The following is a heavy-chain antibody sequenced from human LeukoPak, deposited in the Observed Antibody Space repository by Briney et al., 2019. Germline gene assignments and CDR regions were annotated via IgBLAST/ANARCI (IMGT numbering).Heavy chain of an antibody. Sequence: MAGGPLRLPCVASGFTFSDYYMSWIRQAPGEGLEGVSYFTCSCITVFYAGTVKGRFNIPRDSAKNSLFLKMNSLRAEDTAVYCCARVGENSGWTPYEGNYYSYMDVWGKGTTVTISS. D-gene: IGHD6-19*01. J-gene: IGHJ6*03. CDR2: FTCSCITV. CDR1: GFTFSDYY. V-gene: IGHV3-11*01. CDR3: ARVGENSGWTPYEGNYYSYMDV.